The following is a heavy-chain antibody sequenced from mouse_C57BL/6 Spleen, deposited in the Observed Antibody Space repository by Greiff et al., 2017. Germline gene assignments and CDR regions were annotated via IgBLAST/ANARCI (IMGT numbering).Heavy chain of an antibody. CDR2: ISDGGSYT. D-gene: IGHD4-1*01. V-gene: IGHV5-4*01. Sequence: EVKVVESGGGLVKPGGSLKLSCAASGFTFSSYAMSWVRQTPEKRLEWVATISDGGSYTYYPVNVKGRFTISRDNAKNNLYLQMSHLKSEDTAMYYCARDTLTGMYFDYWGQGTTLTVSS. J-gene: IGHJ2*01. CDR3: ARDTLTGMYFDY. CDR1: GFTFSSYA.